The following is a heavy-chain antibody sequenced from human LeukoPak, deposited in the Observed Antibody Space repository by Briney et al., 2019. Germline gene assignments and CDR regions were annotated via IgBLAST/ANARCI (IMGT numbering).Heavy chain of an antibody. J-gene: IGHJ4*02. V-gene: IGHV4-61*02. Sequence: SSQTLSPTCTVSGGSISSGSYYWSWIRQPAGKGLEWIGRIYTNGNTNYNPSLKSRVTISVDTSKNQFSLNLNSVTAADTAVYYCARGGDRSFDYWGQGTLVTVSS. D-gene: IGHD3-10*01. CDR1: GGSISSGSYY. CDR3: ARGGDRSFDY. CDR2: IYTNGNT.